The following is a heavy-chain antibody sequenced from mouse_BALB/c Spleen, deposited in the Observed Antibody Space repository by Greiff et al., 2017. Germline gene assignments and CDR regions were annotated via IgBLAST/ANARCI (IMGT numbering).Heavy chain of an antibody. Sequence: VQLQQSGAGLVKPGASVTLSCKASGYTFTSCWMHLLKQKPGQDLEWIGEIDPSDSYTNYNPKFKSKATLTVDKSSSTAYLQLSSLTSEDSAVYYGSSHDGQGFAYWGQGTLVTVSA. J-gene: IGHJ3*01. V-gene: IGHV1-69*02. D-gene: IGHD2-3*01. CDR2: IDPSDSYT. CDR1: GYTFTSCW. CDR3: SSHDGQGFAY.